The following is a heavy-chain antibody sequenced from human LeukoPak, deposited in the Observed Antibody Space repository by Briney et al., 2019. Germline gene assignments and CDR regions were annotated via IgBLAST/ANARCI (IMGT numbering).Heavy chain of an antibody. CDR2: ISGSGGST. CDR1: GFTFSSYA. J-gene: IGHJ4*02. CDR3: AKDEGQWELRFFDY. Sequence: GGSLRLSCAASGFTFSSYAMSWVRQAPGKGLEWVSAISGSGGSTYYADSVKGRFAISRDNSKNTLYLQMNSLRAEDTAVYYCAKDEGQWELRFFDYWGQGTLVTVSS. D-gene: IGHD1-26*01. V-gene: IGHV3-23*01.